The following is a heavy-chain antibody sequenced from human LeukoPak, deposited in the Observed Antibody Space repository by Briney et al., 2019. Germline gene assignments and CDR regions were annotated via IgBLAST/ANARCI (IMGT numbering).Heavy chain of an antibody. CDR2: IYYSGST. D-gene: IGHD5-24*01. CDR1: GGSISSHY. J-gene: IGHJ4*02. V-gene: IGHV4-59*11. CDR3: ARDTDGYNFFHY. Sequence: PSETLSLTCTVSGGSISSHYWNWIRQPPGKGLEWIGYIYYSGSTTYNPSLKSRLTISLDTSKNQFSLKLSSVTAAGTGVYYCARDTDGYNFFHYWGQGTLVTVSS.